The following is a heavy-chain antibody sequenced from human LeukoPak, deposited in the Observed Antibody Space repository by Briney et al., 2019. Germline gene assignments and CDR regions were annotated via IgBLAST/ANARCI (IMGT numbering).Heavy chain of an antibody. Sequence: ASVKVSCKASGYTFTSYYMHWVRQAPGQGLEWMGIINPSGGSTSYAQRFQGRVTMTRDTSTSTVYMELSSLRSEDTAVYYCARDYYGDREDYYFDYWGQGTLVTVSS. D-gene: IGHD4-17*01. CDR2: INPSGGST. CDR1: GYTFTSYY. J-gene: IGHJ4*02. V-gene: IGHV1-46*01. CDR3: ARDYYGDREDYYFDY.